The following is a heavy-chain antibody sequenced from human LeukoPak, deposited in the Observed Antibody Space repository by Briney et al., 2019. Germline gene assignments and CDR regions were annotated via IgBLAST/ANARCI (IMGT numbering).Heavy chain of an antibody. CDR1: GGSFSGYY. CDR3: ARVYKSVAAAIDY. V-gene: IGHV4-34*01. CDR2: INHSGST. J-gene: IGHJ4*02. D-gene: IGHD6-13*01. Sequence: SETLSLTCAVYGGSFSGYYWSWIRQPPGKGLEWIGEINHSGSTNYNPSLKSRVTISVDTSKNQFSLKLSSVTAADTAVYYCARVYKSVAAAIDYWGQGTLVTVSS.